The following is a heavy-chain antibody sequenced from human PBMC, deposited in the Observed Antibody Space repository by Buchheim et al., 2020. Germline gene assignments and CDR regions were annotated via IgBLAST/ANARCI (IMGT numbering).Heavy chain of an antibody. V-gene: IGHV1-46*01. CDR1: GYTFTSYY. D-gene: IGHD3-3*01. Sequence: QVQLVQSGAEVKKPGASVKVSCKASGYTFTSYYMHWVRQAPGQGLKWMGIINPSGGSTSYAQKFQGRVTMTRDPSISPAYMELSRLRSDDTAVYYCARGLETDYGMDVWGQGTT. CDR2: INPSGGST. J-gene: IGHJ6*02. CDR3: ARGLETDYGMDV.